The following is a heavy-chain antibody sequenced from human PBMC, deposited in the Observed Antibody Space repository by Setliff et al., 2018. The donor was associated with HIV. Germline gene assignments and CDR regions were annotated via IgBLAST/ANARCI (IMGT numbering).Heavy chain of an antibody. V-gene: IGHV1-69-2*01. CDR1: GYTFTDYY. J-gene: IGHJ4*01. Sequence: ASVKVSCKASGYTFTDYYMHWVQQAPGKGLEWMGRVDPKNGKTLYAENLRGRITITADTSTDTAYMELNNLRVEDTAVYYCASFFGDYGYWGHGTQVTVSS. CDR2: VDPKNGKT. D-gene: IGHD3-10*01. CDR3: ASFFGDYGY.